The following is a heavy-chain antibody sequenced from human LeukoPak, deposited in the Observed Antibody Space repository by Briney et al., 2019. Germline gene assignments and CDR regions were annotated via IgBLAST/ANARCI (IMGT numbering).Heavy chain of an antibody. Sequence: PSETLSLTCAVYGGSFSGYYWSWIRQPPGKGLEWIGEINHSGSTNYNPSLKSRVTISVDTSKNQFSLKLSSVTAADTAVYYCARRRRGVVPAYTSSYYYMDVWGKGTTVTVSS. CDR2: INHSGST. D-gene: IGHD2-2*01. CDR1: GGSFSGYY. J-gene: IGHJ6*03. V-gene: IGHV4-34*01. CDR3: ARRRRGVVPAYTSSYYYMDV.